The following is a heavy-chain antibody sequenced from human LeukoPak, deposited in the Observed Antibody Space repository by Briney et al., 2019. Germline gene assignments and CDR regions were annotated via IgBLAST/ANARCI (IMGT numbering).Heavy chain of an antibody. CDR3: ARVGGITMIVVLITDAFDI. V-gene: IGHV4-38-2*02. J-gene: IGHJ3*02. Sequence: SETLSLTCTVSGYSISSGYYWGWIRQPPGKGLEWIGSIYYSGSTYYNPSLKSRVTISVDTSKNQFSLKLRSVTAADTAVYYCARVGGITMIVVLITDAFDIWGQGTMVTVSS. CDR2: IYYSGST. D-gene: IGHD3-22*01. CDR1: GYSISSGYY.